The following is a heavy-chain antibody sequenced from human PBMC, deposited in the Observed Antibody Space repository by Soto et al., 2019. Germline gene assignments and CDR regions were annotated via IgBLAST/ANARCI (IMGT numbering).Heavy chain of an antibody. CDR1: GYTFSAYY. V-gene: IGHV1-2*02. D-gene: IGHD5-18*01. Sequence: GASVQVSCKASGYTFSAYYSHWVRQAPGQGLEWMGWMNPKSGGTYFAQKFQGRVTLTRDTSINTDYMELNTLRSYDAAVYYCSREDIENSYGLYDAFDIWGQGTTVTVSS. J-gene: IGHJ3*02. CDR3: SREDIENSYGLYDAFDI. CDR2: MNPKSGGT.